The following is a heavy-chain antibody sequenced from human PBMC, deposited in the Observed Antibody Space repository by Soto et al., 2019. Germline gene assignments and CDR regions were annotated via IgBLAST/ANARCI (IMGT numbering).Heavy chain of an antibody. V-gene: IGHV4-59*01. CDR1: GGSISSYY. CDR2: IYYSGST. J-gene: IGHJ4*02. D-gene: IGHD3-22*01. Sequence: SETLSLTCTVSGGSISSYYWSWIRQPPGKGLGWIGYIYYSGSTNYNPSLKSRVTISVDTSKNQFSLKLSSVTAADTAVYYCARGAGGYDSSPNDYWGQGTLVTVS. CDR3: ARGAGGYDSSPNDY.